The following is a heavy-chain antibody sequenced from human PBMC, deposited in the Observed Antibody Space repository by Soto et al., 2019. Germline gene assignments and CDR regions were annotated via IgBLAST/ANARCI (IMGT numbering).Heavy chain of an antibody. J-gene: IGHJ4*02. V-gene: IGHV3-21*06. CDR1: GFTFTRYS. CDR2: ISSTTNYI. CDR3: ARESEDLTSNFDY. Sequence: WRSLRLSCAASGFTFTRYSMNWVRQAPGKGLEWVSSISSTTNYIYYGDSMKGRFTISRDDAKNSLYLEMNSLRAEDTAVYYCARESEDLTSNFDYWGQGTLVTVSS.